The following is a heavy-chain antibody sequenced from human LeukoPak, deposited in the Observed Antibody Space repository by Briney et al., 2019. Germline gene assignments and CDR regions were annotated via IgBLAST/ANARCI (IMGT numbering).Heavy chain of an antibody. CDR1: GFTFSDYY. Sequence: PGGSLRLSCAASGFTFSDYYMNWIRQAPGKALEGVSYISRSGIIINYADSVKGRFTISRDNTKNSLYLQMNSLRSEDTAVYYCAREGTFGVVDYFDYWGLGTQVTVSS. CDR3: AREGTFGVVDYFDY. J-gene: IGHJ4*02. D-gene: IGHD3-3*01. CDR2: ISRSGIII. V-gene: IGHV3-11*01.